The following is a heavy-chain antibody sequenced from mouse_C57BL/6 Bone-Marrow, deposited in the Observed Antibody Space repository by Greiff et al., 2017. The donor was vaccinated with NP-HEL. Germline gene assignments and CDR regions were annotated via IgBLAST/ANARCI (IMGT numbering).Heavy chain of an antibody. CDR3: TRRGTTFSYWYFDV. CDR1: GFTFSSYA. V-gene: IGHV5-9-1*02. CDR2: ISSGGDYI. J-gene: IGHJ1*03. D-gene: IGHD5-5*01. Sequence: EVKVVESGEGLVKPGGSLKLSCAASGFTFSSYAMSWVRQTPEKRLEWVAYISSGGDYIYYADTVKGRFTISRDNARNTLYLQMSSLKSEDTAMYYCTRRGTTFSYWYFDVWGTGTTVTVSS.